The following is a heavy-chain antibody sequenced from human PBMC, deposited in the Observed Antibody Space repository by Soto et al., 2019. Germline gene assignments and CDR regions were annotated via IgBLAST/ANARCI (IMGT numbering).Heavy chain of an antibody. D-gene: IGHD4-17*01. CDR1: GGSISTYH. CDR2: IYHSGST. J-gene: IGHJ4*02. Sequence: PSETLSLTCTVSGGSISTYHWSWIRQPPGKGLEWIGYIYHSGSTYYNPSLKSRVTISVDRSKNQFSLKLSSVTAADTAVYYCASGLVTTLHYWGQGTLVTVSS. CDR3: ASGLVTTLHY. V-gene: IGHV4-59*12.